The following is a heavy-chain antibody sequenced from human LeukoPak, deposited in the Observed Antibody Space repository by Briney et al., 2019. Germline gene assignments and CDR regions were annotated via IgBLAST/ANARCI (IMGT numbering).Heavy chain of an antibody. CDR3: ARGDDFSRDH. CDR2: IHPEGNEK. J-gene: IGHJ4*02. CDR1: GFTFSNFW. D-gene: IGHD1-1*01. Sequence: GGSLRLSCAVSGFTFSNFWMSWVRQAPGRGLEWVANIHPEGNEKYHVESVKGRFTISRDNTKDLLFLQMNGLRVEDTAVYYCARGDDFSRDHWGQGTLVTVSS. V-gene: IGHV3-7*04.